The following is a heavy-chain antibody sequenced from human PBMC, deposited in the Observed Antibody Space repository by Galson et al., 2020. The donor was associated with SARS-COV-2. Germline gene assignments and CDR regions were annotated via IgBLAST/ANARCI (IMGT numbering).Heavy chain of an antibody. V-gene: IGHV3-30*01. D-gene: IGHD3-3*01. J-gene: IGHJ6*03. Sequence: GGSLRLSCAASGFTFSSYAMHWVRQAPGKGLEWVAVISYDGSNKYYADSMKGRFTISRDNSKNTLYLQMNSLRAEDTAVYYCARDVYDFWSGYLGYMDFWGKGTTVTVSS. CDR3: ARDVYDFWSGYLGYMDF. CDR1: GFTFSSYA. CDR2: ISYDGSNK.